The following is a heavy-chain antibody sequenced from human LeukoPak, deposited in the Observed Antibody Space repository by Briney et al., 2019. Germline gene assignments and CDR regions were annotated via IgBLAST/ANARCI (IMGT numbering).Heavy chain of an antibody. J-gene: IGHJ5*02. CDR2: IYYSGST. V-gene: IGHV4-39*02. D-gene: IGHD3-9*01. CDR1: GGSISSSSYY. Sequence: SETLSLTCTVSGGSISSSSYYWGWIRQPPGKGLEWIGSIYYSGSTYYNPSLKSRVTISVDTSKHQFSLKLSSVTAADTAVYYCAREPEQSILTGYYNFNWFDPWGQGTLVTVSS. CDR3: AREPEQSILTGYYNFNWFDP.